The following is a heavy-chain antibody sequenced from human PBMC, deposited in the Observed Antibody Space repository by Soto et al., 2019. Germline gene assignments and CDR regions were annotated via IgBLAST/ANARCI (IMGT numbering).Heavy chain of an antibody. D-gene: IGHD6-19*01. Sequence: ASVKVSCKASGYTFTSYGISWVRQAPGQGLELMGWISAYNGNTNYAQKLQGRVTMTTDTSTSTAYMELRSPRSDDTAVYYCARSSSGPPPDAFDIWGQGTMVT. J-gene: IGHJ3*02. CDR2: ISAYNGNT. CDR1: GYTFTSYG. V-gene: IGHV1-18*01. CDR3: ARSSSGPPPDAFDI.